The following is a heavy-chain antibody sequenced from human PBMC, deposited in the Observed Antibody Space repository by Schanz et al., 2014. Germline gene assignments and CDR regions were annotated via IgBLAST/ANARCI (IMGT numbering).Heavy chain of an antibody. CDR2: IYYSGSS. CDR3: ARDAADFYDISTEEDY. Sequence: QVQLQESGPGLLKPSETLSLTCTVSGGSIRSYFWSWIRQPPGKGLEWIGYIYYSGSSDYNPSLKSRVTISVDTSKSQFSLKLSSVTAADTAVYYCARDAADFYDISTEEDYWGQGTLVTVSS. D-gene: IGHD3-9*01. V-gene: IGHV4-59*01. J-gene: IGHJ4*02. CDR1: GGSIRSYF.